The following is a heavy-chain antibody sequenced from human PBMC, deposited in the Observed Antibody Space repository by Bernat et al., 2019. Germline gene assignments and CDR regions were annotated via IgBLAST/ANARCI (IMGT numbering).Heavy chain of an antibody. V-gene: IGHV3-30-3*01. J-gene: IGHJ6*02. CDR3: ARSTERAVAIEYCYYYGMDV. CDR2: ISYDGSNK. CDR1: GFTFSSYA. D-gene: IGHD6-19*01. Sequence: QVQLVESGGGVVQPGRSLRLSCAASGFTFSSYAMHWVRQAPGKGLEWVAVISYDGSNKYYADSVKGRFTISRDSSKNTLYLQMNSLRAEDTAVYYCARSTERAVAIEYCYYYGMDVWGQGTTVTVSS.